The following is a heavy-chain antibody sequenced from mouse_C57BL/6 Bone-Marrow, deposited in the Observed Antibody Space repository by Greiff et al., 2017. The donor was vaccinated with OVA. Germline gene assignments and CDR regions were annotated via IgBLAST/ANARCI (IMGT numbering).Heavy chain of an antibody. CDR3: AGLSCYYKYFDY. CDR1: EYEFPSHD. D-gene: IGHD2-3*01. J-gene: IGHJ2*01. CDR2: INSDGGST. Sequence: DVKLVESGGGLVQPGESLKLSCESNEYEFPSHDMSWVRKTPEKRLELVAAINSDGGSTYYPDTMERRSIISRDNTKKTLYLQMSSLRSEDTALYYCAGLSCYYKYFDYWGQGTTLTVSS. V-gene: IGHV5-2*01.